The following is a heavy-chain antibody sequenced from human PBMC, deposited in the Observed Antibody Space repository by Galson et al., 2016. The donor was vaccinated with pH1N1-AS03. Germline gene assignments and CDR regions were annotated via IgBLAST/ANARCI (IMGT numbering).Heavy chain of an antibody. CDR1: GFIFSDYA. CDR2: ITGSGDST. Sequence: SLRLSCAASGFIFSDYAMTWVRQAPGKGLDWISLITGSGDSTYYADSVRGRFTISRDNSKNTVYLQMNSLRAEDTAVSYYSKASGSYYGSEFFDYWGQGSLVTVSS. D-gene: IGHD1-26*01. V-gene: IGHV3-23*01. CDR3: SKASGSYYGSEFFDY. J-gene: IGHJ4*02.